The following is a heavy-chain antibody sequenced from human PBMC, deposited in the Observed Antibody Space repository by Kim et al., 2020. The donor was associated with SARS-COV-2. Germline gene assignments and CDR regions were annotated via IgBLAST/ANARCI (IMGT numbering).Heavy chain of an antibody. J-gene: IGHJ4*02. D-gene: IGHD3-22*01. CDR2: ISTSGDKT. V-gene: IGHV3-23*01. CDR3: AKDHGDSDGSGYHHYFAY. CDR1: GFTFSSYD. Sequence: GGSLRLSCAASGFTFSSYDMSWVRQAPGKGLEYVSTISTSGDKTYYADSVKGRFTISRDNSKNTLYLQMNSRRAEDTAVYYCAKDHGDSDGSGYHHYFAYWGQGTLVTVSS.